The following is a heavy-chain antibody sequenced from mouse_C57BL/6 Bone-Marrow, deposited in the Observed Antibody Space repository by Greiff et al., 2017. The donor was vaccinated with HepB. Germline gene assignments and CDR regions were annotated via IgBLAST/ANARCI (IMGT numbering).Heavy chain of an antibody. CDR3: EREGLTGTDAMDY. J-gene: IGHJ4*01. CDR1: GYTFTSYW. V-gene: IGHV1-64*01. D-gene: IGHD4-1*01. CDR2: IHPNSGGT. Sequence: VQLQQSGAELVKPGASVKLSCKASGYTFTSYWMHWVKQRPGQGLEWIGMIHPNSGGTNYNEKFKSKATLTVDKSSSTAYMQLSSLTSEDSAVYYCEREGLTGTDAMDYWGQGTSVTVSS.